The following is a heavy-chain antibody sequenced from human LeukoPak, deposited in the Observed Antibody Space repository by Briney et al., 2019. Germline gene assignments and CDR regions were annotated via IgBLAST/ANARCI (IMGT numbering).Heavy chain of an antibody. CDR2: INPNSGGT. Sequence: GASVKVSCKASGYTFTDYYIHWVRQAPGQGLEWMGWINPNSGGTNYAQKFQGRVTMTRDTSISTAYMELSRLRSDDTAVYYCARLLVATYNWFDPWGQGTLVTVSS. CDR3: ARLLVATYNWFDP. V-gene: IGHV1-2*02. CDR1: GYTFTDYY. D-gene: IGHD5-12*01. J-gene: IGHJ5*02.